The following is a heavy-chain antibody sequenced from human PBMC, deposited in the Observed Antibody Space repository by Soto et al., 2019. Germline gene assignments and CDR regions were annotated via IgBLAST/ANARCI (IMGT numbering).Heavy chain of an antibody. CDR2: IYTRGNT. D-gene: IGHD2-21*01. CDR1: GVSISADNYY. V-gene: IGHV4-30-4*01. CDR3: AGGLSGDKVDQ. J-gene: IGHJ4*02. Sequence: QVQLQESGPGLVKPSQTLSLTCTVSGVSISADNYYWSWIRQPPGKDLEWIGHIYTRGNTYNNPSLRSRLTLPLDTSKSQFSLNLNSVTAAHTAVYYCAGGLSGDKVDQWGQGTLVTVSS.